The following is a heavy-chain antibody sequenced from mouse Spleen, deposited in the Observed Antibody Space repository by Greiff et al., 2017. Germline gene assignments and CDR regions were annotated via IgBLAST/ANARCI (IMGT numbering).Heavy chain of an antibody. D-gene: IGHD1-1*01. Sequence: QVQLKQPGAELVKPGASVKMSCKASGYTFTSYWITWVKQRPGQGLEWIGDIYPGSGSTNYDEKFKSKATLTVDTSSSTAYMQLSSLTSEDSAVYYCARSYSYAMDYWGQGTSVTVSS. CDR2: IYPGSGST. J-gene: IGHJ4*01. CDR1: GYTFTSYW. CDR3: ARSYSYAMDY. V-gene: IGHV1-55*01.